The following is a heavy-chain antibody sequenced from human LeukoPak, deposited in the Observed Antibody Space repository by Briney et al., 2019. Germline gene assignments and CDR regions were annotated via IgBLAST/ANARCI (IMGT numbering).Heavy chain of an antibody. Sequence: PSETLSLTCAVSGASISSNNWWNWVRQPPGKGLEWIGEIYHSGSTNYNPSLKSRVTISVDTSKNQFSLKLSSVTAADTAVYFCARGPYSYDSSGAFDIWGQGTMVTVSS. V-gene: IGHV4-4*02. CDR3: ARGPYSYDSSGAFDI. CDR2: IYHSGST. CDR1: GASISSNNW. D-gene: IGHD3-22*01. J-gene: IGHJ3*02.